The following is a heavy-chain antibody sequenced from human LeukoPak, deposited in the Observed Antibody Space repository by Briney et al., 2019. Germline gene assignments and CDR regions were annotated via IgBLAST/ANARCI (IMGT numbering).Heavy chain of an antibody. CDR2: ISGSGGGT. J-gene: IGHJ4*02. Sequence: TGGSLRLSCAASGFTFSSIAMSWVRQAPDKALEWVSTISGSGGGTYYADSVKGRFTISRDDSKNTLYLQMNSLRADDTAVYYCAKDLGRYRNNFFDYWGQGNLVTVSS. CDR3: AKDLGRYRNNFFDY. V-gene: IGHV3-23*01. CDR1: GFTFSSIA. D-gene: IGHD1-26*01.